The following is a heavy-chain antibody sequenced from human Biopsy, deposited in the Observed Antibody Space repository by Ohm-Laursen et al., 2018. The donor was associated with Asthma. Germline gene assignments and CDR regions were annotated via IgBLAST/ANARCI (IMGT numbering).Heavy chain of an antibody. CDR3: ARGDSSNWSHYYFDY. J-gene: IGHJ4*02. CDR2: IYSGGTS. Sequence: SLRLSCSASGFAVSRDHMFWVRQAPGKGLEWVSVIYSGGTSHTADSVRGRFTISRDYSKNTLYLQMHSLRAEDTAVYYCARGDSSNWSHYYFDYWGQGALVTVSS. CDR1: GFAVSRDH. V-gene: IGHV3-53*01. D-gene: IGHD3-22*01.